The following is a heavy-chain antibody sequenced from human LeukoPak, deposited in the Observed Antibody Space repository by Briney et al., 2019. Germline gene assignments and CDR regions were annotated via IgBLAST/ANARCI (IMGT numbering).Heavy chain of an antibody. D-gene: IGHD5-12*01. J-gene: IGHJ4*02. CDR2: ISSSSRYI. CDR1: GFTFSSYS. Sequence: GGSLRLSCAGSGFTFSSYSMNWVRQAPGKGLEWVSSISSSSRYIYYADSVKGRFTISRDNAKNSLYLQMNSLRAEDTAVYYCARASSGYLFDYWGQGTLVTVSS. CDR3: ARASSGYLFDY. V-gene: IGHV3-21*01.